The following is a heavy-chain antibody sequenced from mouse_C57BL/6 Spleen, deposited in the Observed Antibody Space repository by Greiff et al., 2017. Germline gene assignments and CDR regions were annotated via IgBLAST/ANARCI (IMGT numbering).Heavy chain of an antibody. CDR3: AREYYDHWYFNV. V-gene: IGHV1-81*01. J-gene: IGHJ1*03. D-gene: IGHD2-4*01. CDR1: GYTFTSYG. CDR2: IYPRSGNT. Sequence: QVQLKESGAELARPGASVKLSCKASGYTFTSYGISWVKQRTGQGLEWIGEIYPRSGNTYYNEKFKGKATLTADKSSSSAYMELRSLTAEDSAVYFCAREYYDHWYFNVWGTGTTVTVSS.